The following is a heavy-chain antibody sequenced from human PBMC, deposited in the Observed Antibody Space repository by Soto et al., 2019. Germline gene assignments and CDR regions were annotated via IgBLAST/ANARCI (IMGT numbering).Heavy chain of an antibody. CDR2: INPGSGVT. Sequence: ASVKVSCKASGYTFTKYHMHWVRQAPGQGLEWMGWINPGSGVTNQAQKFQGRVTMTRDTSITTTYMELNSLTSDDTAVYYCARVAGHKNARFDTWGQGALVTVSS. CDR1: GYTFTKYH. CDR3: ARVAGHKNARFDT. D-gene: IGHD1-1*01. V-gene: IGHV1-2*02. J-gene: IGHJ4*02.